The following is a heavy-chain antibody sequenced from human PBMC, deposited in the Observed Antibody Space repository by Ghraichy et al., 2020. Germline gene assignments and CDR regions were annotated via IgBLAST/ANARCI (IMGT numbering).Heavy chain of an antibody. Sequence: ASVKVSCKASGYTFTGYYMHWVRQAPGQGLEWMGWINPNSGGTNYAQKFQGRVTMTRDTSISTAYMELSRLRSDDTAVYYCARDWGQMTGTTPDYWGQGTLVTVSS. CDR3: ARDWGQMTGTTPDY. CDR2: INPNSGGT. CDR1: GYTFTGYY. D-gene: IGHD1-7*01. V-gene: IGHV1-2*02. J-gene: IGHJ4*02.